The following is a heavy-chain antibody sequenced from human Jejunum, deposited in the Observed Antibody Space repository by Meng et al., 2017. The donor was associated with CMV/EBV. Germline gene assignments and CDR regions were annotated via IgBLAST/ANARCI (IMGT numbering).Heavy chain of an antibody. V-gene: IGHV3-53*01. CDR2: IHSAGTT. CDR1: GFKVGYNY. Sequence: LVESGGGLIQPGGSLRLSCAASGFKVGYNYMSWVRQAPGKGLEYVAFIHSAGTTYYADFVKGRFTISRDESKNTLYLQLNSLRADDTGVYYCAREGTGGSGYQLNYWGQGTLVTVSS. J-gene: IGHJ4*02. CDR3: AREGTGGSGYQLNY. D-gene: IGHD3-10*01.